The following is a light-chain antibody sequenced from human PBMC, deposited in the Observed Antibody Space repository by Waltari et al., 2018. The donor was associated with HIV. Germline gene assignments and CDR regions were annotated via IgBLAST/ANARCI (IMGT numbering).Light chain of an antibody. CDR2: WAS. CDR1: QSVLHSSNRNNY. CDR3: QQYFSNPRT. Sequence: DIVMTQSPDSLVVSLGERATINCKSSQSVLHSSNRNNYLAWYQQKPGQPPKLLIYWASSRGSGVTDRFSGSGSGTDFTLTISSLQAEDVAVYYCQQYFSNPRTFGQGTKVEIK. J-gene: IGKJ1*01. V-gene: IGKV4-1*01.